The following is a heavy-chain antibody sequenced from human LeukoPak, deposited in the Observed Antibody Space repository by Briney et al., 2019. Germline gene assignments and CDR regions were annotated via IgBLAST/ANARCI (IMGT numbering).Heavy chain of an antibody. CDR1: GYTFTDYY. J-gene: IGHJ4*02. CDR3: ARDSGCYNSFLAY. CDR2: INPNSGGT. Sequence: GASVKLSCKTSGYTFTDYYMHWVRQAPGQGLEWMGWINPNSGGTNYAQKFQGRVTMTRDTSISTAYMERSRLRSDDTAVYYCARDSGCYNSFLAYWGQGTLVTVSS. V-gene: IGHV1-2*02. D-gene: IGHD5-24*01.